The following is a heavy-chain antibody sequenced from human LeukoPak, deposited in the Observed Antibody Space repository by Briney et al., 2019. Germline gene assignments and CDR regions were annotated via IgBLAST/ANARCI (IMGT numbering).Heavy chain of an antibody. Sequence: GGSLRLSCAASGFTFSDYYMSWVRQAPGKGLEWVSAISGSGGSTYYADSVKGRFTISRDNSKNTLYLQMNSLRAEDTAVYYCARGSGPFDYWGQGTLVTVSS. D-gene: IGHD6-19*01. V-gene: IGHV3-23*01. CDR3: ARGSGPFDY. CDR1: GFTFSDYY. J-gene: IGHJ4*02. CDR2: ISGSGGST.